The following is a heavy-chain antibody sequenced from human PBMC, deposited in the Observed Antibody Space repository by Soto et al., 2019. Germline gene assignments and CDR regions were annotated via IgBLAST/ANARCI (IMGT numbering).Heavy chain of an antibody. Sequence: XESLKISCTGSGYTFTNYLIGWVRQMPGKGLEWMGIIYPGDSDTKYNPSFQGQVTISADKSITTTYLRWTSLKASDTAIYYCAASIFYYGMDAWGQGTTVTVSS. CDR1: GYTFTNYL. J-gene: IGHJ6*02. CDR2: IYPGDSDT. V-gene: IGHV5-51*01. CDR3: AASIFYYGMDA.